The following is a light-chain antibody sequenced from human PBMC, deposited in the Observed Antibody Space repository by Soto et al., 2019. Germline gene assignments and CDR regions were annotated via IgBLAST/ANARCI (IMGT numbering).Light chain of an antibody. Sequence: QPVLTQSPSASASLGASVKLTCTLSSGHSSYAIAWHQQQPEKGPRYLMKLYSDGSHSKRDGIPDRFSGSSSGAERYLTISSLQSEDEADYYCQTWGTGIRVFGGGTKLTVL. J-gene: IGLJ3*02. CDR2: LYSDGSH. CDR1: SGHSSYA. CDR3: QTWGTGIRV. V-gene: IGLV4-69*01.